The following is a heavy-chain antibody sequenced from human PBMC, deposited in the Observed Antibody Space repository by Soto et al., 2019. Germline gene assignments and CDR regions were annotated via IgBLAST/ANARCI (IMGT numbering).Heavy chain of an antibody. CDR2: IKQDGSEK. D-gene: IGHD3-22*01. J-gene: IGHJ3*02. V-gene: IGHV3-7*01. CDR3: ARVVYYDSSGYAFDI. CDR1: GFTFSSYW. Sequence: GESLKISCAASGFTFSSYWMSWVRQAPGKGLEWVANIKQDGSEKYYVDSVKGRFTISRDNAKNSLYLQMNSLRAEDTAVYYCARVVYYDSSGYAFDIWGQGTMVTVSS.